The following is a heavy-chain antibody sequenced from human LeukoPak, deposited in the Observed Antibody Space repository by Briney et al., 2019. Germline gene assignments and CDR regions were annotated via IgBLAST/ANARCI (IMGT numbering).Heavy chain of an antibody. V-gene: IGHV3-64*01. J-gene: IGHJ4*02. D-gene: IGHD4-23*01. CDR1: GFTFSSYA. CDR3: ARARRYGGNLGYFDY. Sequence: GGSLRLSCAATGFTFSSYAMHWVRQAPGKGLEYVSAISSNGGSTYYANAVKGRFTISRDNSKNTLYLQMGSLRAEEMAVYYCARARRYGGNLGYFDYWGQGTLVTVSS. CDR2: ISSNGGST.